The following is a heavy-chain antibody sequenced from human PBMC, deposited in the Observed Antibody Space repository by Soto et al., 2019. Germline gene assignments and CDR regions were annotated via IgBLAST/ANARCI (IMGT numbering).Heavy chain of an antibody. Sequence: QVQLVESGGGVVQPGRSLRLSCAASGFTFRSYAMHWVRQAPGKGLEWVAAISYDGSNKYYADSVKGRFTIARDNSKNPLYLQMNSLRVEDTAVYYCAREYGLEMDTLDFWGQGTLVTVSS. CDR3: AREYGLEMDTLDF. J-gene: IGHJ4*02. CDR2: ISYDGSNK. CDR1: GFTFRSYA. V-gene: IGHV3-30-3*01. D-gene: IGHD5-18*01.